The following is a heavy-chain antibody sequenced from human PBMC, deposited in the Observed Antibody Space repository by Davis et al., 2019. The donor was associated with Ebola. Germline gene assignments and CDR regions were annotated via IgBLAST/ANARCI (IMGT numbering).Heavy chain of an antibody. CDR3: ARDLSYSYYYHYYGMDV. J-gene: IGHJ6*02. V-gene: IGHV1-2*02. D-gene: IGHD3-10*01. CDR1: GYTLTDYQ. CDR2: INPISGDT. Sequence: SVKVSCKASGYTLTDYQMHWVRQAPGQGLEWMGGINPISGDTNYAEKFQGRVTMTRDTSLSPVYMELTSLRSDDTAVYYCARDLSYSYYYHYYGMDVWGQGTTVTVSS.